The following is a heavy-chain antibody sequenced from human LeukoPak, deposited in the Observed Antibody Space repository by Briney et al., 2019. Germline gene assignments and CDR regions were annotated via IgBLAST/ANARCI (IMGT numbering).Heavy chain of an antibody. CDR1: RYTFTSYF. Sequence: GASVKVSCKDSRYTFTSYFLHWVRQTPRQGVGCVGLIKPSGGRTSTAQTSQGRVDMTRDTSTSTVYMELSSLRSEDTAVYYCTGYDSSGYYNLGAFDIWGQGTMVTVSS. D-gene: IGHD3-22*01. CDR3: TGYDSSGYYNLGAFDI. J-gene: IGHJ3*02. V-gene: IGHV1-46*03. CDR2: IKPSGGRT.